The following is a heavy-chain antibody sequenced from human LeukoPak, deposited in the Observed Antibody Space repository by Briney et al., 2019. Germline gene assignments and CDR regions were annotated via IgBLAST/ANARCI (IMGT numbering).Heavy chain of an antibody. CDR2: IYYSGST. Sequence: SETLSLTCTVSGGSISSGDYYWSWIRQPPGKGLEWIGYIYYSGSTYYNPSLKSRVTISVDTSKNQSSLKLSSVTAADTAVYYCARADSVVVPAATSGAFDIWGQGTMVTVSS. CDR3: ARADSVVVPAATSGAFDI. D-gene: IGHD2-2*01. J-gene: IGHJ3*02. CDR1: GGSISSGDYY. V-gene: IGHV4-30-4*08.